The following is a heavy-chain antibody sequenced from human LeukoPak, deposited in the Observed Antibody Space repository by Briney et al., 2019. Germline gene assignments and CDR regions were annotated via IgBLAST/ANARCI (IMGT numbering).Heavy chain of an antibody. CDR2: IIPIFGTA. J-gene: IGHJ5*02. Sequence: GASVKVSCKASGGTFSSYAISWVRQAPGQGLEWMGGIIPIFGTANYAQKFQGRVTITADESTSTAYMELSSLRSEDTAVYYCARDGYGGNFRYNWFDPWGQGTLVTVSS. CDR1: GGTFSSYA. V-gene: IGHV1-69*13. CDR3: ARDGYGGNFRYNWFDP. D-gene: IGHD4-23*01.